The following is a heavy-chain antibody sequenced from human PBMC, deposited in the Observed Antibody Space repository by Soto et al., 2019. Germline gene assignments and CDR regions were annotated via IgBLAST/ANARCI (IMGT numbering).Heavy chain of an antibody. D-gene: IGHD5-12*01. J-gene: IGHJ4*02. CDR1: GGPISGGDYY. CDR2: IYYSGST. V-gene: IGHV4-30-4*01. CDR3: ARWLGYGPHFDY. Sequence: QVQLQESGPGLVKPSQTLSLTCTSSGGPISGGDYYWSWIRQPPGKGLEWIGYIYYSGSTYYNPSLKSRVTISVDTSKNQFSLKLSSVTAADTAVYYCARWLGYGPHFDYWGQGTLVTVSS.